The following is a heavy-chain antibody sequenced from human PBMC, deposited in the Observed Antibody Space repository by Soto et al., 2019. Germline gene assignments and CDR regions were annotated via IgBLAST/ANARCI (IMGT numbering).Heavy chain of an antibody. Sequence: LRLSCAASGFTFSSYAMSWVRQAPGKGLEWVSAISGSGGSTYYADSVKGRFTISRDNSKNTLYLQMNSLRAEDTAVYYCAKIHCGGDCYAGNFDYWGQGTLVTVSS. V-gene: IGHV3-23*01. D-gene: IGHD2-21*02. CDR2: ISGSGGST. CDR1: GFTFSSYA. J-gene: IGHJ4*02. CDR3: AKIHCGGDCYAGNFDY.